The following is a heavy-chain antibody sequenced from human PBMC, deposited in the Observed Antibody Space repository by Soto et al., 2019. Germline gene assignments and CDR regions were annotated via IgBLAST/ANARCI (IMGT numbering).Heavy chain of an antibody. CDR1: GFTFSSYG. J-gene: IGHJ4*02. CDR2: ISYDGSNK. V-gene: IGHV3-30*18. CDR3: AKFPSAPSNFDY. Sequence: QVQLVESGGGVVQPGRSLRLSCAASGFTFSSYGMHWVRQAPGKGLEWVAVISYDGSNKYYADSVKGRFTISRDNSKNTLYLQMNSLMAEDTAVYYCAKFPSAPSNFDYWGQGTLVTVSS.